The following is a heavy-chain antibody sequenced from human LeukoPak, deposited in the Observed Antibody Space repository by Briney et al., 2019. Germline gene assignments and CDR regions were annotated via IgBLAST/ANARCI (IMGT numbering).Heavy chain of an antibody. CDR1: GYIFTNYW. CDR2: IYPGDSDT. J-gene: IGHJ4*02. D-gene: IGHD3-22*01. CDR3: ARQYYYDSSGYPIFDY. V-gene: IGHV5-51*01. Sequence: GESLKISCKGSGYIFTNYWIGWVRQLPGKGLEWMGIIYPGDSDTRYSPSFQGQVTISADKSISTAYLQWSSLKASDTAMYYCARQYYYDSSGYPIFDYWGQGTLVTVSS.